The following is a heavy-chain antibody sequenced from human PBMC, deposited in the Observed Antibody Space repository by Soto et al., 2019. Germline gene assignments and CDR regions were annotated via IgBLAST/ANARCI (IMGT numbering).Heavy chain of an antibody. J-gene: IGHJ4*02. CDR2: MSYDGRNK. Sequence: GGSLRLSCAASGFTFSSYGMHWVRQAPGKGLEWVAVMSYDGRNKDYADSVKGRFTISRDNSKNTLYLQMSSLRPEDTAVYFCAKDKFGNLALDYWGQGT. CDR1: GFTFSSYG. D-gene: IGHD3-16*01. CDR3: AKDKFGNLALDY. V-gene: IGHV3-30*18.